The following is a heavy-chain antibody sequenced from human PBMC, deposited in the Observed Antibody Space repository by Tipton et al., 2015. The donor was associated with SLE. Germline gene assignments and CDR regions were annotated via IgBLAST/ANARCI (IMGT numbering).Heavy chain of an antibody. CDR1: GFTFDDYA. CDR3: ARELVRWGYYYGMDV. D-gene: IGHD3-3*01. Sequence: SLRLSCAAPGFTFDDYAMHWVRQAPGKGLEWVSGISWNSGSIGYADSVKGRFTISRDNAKNSLYLQMNSLRAEDTAVYYCARELVRWGYYYGMDVWGQGTTVTVSS. CDR2: ISWNSGSI. J-gene: IGHJ6*02. V-gene: IGHV3-9*01.